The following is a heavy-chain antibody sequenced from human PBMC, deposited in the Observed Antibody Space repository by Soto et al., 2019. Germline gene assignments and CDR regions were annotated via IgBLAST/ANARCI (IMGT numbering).Heavy chain of an antibody. CDR2: INWNGGST. CDR1: GFTFDDYA. D-gene: IGHD6-13*01. J-gene: IGHJ6*02. CDR3: ARGRAAAPHYYYGMGV. V-gene: IGHV3-20*04. Sequence: EVQLVESGGGVVRPGASLRLACAASGFTFDDYAMTWVRQVPGKGLEWVAAINWNGGSTGYADSVKGRFTIYRDNAENSLYLQMNSLRADDTALYYCARGRAAAPHYYYGMGVWGQGTTVTVSS.